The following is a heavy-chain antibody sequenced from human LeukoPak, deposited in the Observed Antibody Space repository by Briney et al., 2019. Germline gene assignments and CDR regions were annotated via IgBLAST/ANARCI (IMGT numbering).Heavy chain of an antibody. V-gene: IGHV3-21*01. CDR3: AKEGGYSYGDTGPLLDY. CDR1: GFTFSSYS. CDR2: ISSSSSYI. J-gene: IGHJ4*02. Sequence: GGSLRLSCAASGFTFSSYSMNWVRQAPGKGLEWVSSISSSSSYIYYADSVKGRFTISRDNAKNSLYLQMNSLRAEDTAVYYCAKEGGYSYGDTGPLLDYWGQGTLVTVSS. D-gene: IGHD5-18*01.